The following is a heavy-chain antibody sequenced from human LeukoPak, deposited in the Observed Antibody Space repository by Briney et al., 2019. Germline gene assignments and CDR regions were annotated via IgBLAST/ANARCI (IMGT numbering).Heavy chain of an antibody. CDR2: TYYRSKWYN. D-gene: IGHD3-3*01. V-gene: IGHV6-1*01. Sequence: SQTLSLTCAISGDSVSSNSAAWNWIRQSPSRGLEWLGRTYYRSKWYNDYAVSVKSRITINPDTSKNQFSLQLNSVTPEDTAVYYCAREGYYDFWSGYYTPYYYGMDVWGQGTTVTVSS. CDR3: AREGYYDFWSGYYTPYYYGMDV. J-gene: IGHJ6*02. CDR1: GDSVSSNSAA.